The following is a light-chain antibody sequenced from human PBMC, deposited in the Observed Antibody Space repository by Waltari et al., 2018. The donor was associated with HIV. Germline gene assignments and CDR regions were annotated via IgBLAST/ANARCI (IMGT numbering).Light chain of an antibody. CDR3: QSYDSTLGACG. V-gene: IGLV1-40*01. CDR2: GNS. J-gene: IGLJ1*01. Sequence: QSVLTQPPSVSGAPGQRVTISCTGSSSNIGAGYDVHWSQQLPGTAPKLLIYGNSNRPSGVPDRFSGSKSGTAAALAMTGLQAGDEAGYYCQSYDSTLGACGFGTGTKVTVL. CDR1: SSNIGAGYD.